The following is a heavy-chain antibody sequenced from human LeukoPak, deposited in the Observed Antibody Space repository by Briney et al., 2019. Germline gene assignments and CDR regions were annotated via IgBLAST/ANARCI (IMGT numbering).Heavy chain of an antibody. Sequence: GGSLRLSCAASGFTFSSYEMNWVRQAPGKGLEWVSYISSSGSTIYYADSVKGRFTISRDNAKKSVYLQMNSLRAEDTAFYYCARESSGGYYFDVFDMWGQGTMVTVSS. V-gene: IGHV3-48*03. CDR1: GFTFSSYE. D-gene: IGHD3-22*01. CDR3: ARESSGGYYFDVFDM. CDR2: ISSSGSTI. J-gene: IGHJ3*02.